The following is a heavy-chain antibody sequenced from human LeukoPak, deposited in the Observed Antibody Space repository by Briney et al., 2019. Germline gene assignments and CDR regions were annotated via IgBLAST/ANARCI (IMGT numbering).Heavy chain of an antibody. CDR3: ARGIGYYDSSGYPYFDY. J-gene: IGHJ4*02. Sequence: PSQTLSLTCAVSGGSISSGGYSWSWIRQPPGKGLEWIVYICHSGSTYYNPSLKSRVTISVDRSKNQFSLKLSSVTAADTAVYYCARGIGYYDSSGYPYFDYWGQGTLVTVSS. D-gene: IGHD3-22*01. CDR1: GGSISSGGYS. V-gene: IGHV4-30-2*01. CDR2: ICHSGST.